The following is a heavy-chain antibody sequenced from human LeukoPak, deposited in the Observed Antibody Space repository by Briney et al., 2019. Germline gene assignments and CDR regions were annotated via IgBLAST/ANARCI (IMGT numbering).Heavy chain of an antibody. V-gene: IGHV3-30*18. J-gene: IGHJ4*02. D-gene: IGHD5-18*01. CDR3: AKGRGGDYSYGSYYFEY. CDR2: MSSDGTNK. Sequence: PGGSLRLSCAASGLTFSSYGMHWVRQAPGKGLEWVAVMSSDGTNKYYADSVEGRFTISRDNSKNTLYLQMNSLRAEDTAVYYCAKGRGGDYSYGSYYFEYWGQGTLVTVSS. CDR1: GLTFSSYG.